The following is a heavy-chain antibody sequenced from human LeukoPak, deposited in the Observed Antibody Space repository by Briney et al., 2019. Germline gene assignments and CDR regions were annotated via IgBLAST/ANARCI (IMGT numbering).Heavy chain of an antibody. Sequence: SETLSLTCSVSGGAISSYYWSWIRQPPGKGLEWIGYIYYSGSTNYNPSLKSRVTISVDTSKNQFSLKLSSVTAADTAVYYCARLNCGGDCSFDYWGQGTLVTVSS. CDR2: IYYSGST. CDR3: ARLNCGGDCSFDY. V-gene: IGHV4-59*12. D-gene: IGHD2-21*02. J-gene: IGHJ4*02. CDR1: GGAISSYY.